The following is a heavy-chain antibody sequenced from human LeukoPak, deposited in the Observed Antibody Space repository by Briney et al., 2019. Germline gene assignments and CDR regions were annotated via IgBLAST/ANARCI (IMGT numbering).Heavy chain of an antibody. CDR1: GFTFSSYA. Sequence: GGSLRLSCAASGFTFSSYAMSWVRQAPGKGLEWVSGISGSGGSTYYADSVKGRFTISRDNSKNTLYLQMNSLRAEDTAVYYCAKDSGYGDYENFDYWGQGTLVTVSS. D-gene: IGHD4-17*01. CDR2: ISGSGGST. J-gene: IGHJ4*02. CDR3: AKDSGYGDYENFDY. V-gene: IGHV3-23*01.